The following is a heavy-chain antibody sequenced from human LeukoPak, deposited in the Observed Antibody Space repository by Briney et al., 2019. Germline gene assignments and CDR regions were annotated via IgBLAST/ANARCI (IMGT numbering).Heavy chain of an antibody. D-gene: IGHD5-12*01. V-gene: IGHV3-64D*09. CDR3: VKDEDFGYSGYFDY. J-gene: IGHJ4*02. CDR1: GFTSSSYA. Sequence: GGSLRLSCSASGFTSSSYAMHWVRQAPGKGLEYVSAISSNGGSTYYADSVKGRFTISRDNSKNTLYLQMSSLRAEDTAVYYCVKDEDFGYSGYFDYWGQGTLVTVSS. CDR2: ISSNGGST.